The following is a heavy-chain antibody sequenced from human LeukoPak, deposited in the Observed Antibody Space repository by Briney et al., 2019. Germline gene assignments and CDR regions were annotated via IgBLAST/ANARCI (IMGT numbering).Heavy chain of an antibody. J-gene: IGHJ4*02. CDR1: GFTFSSYW. V-gene: IGHV3-74*01. CDR3: ARGYCTSSNCLSRFADY. CDR2: INGDGSDT. D-gene: IGHD2-2*01. Sequence: GGSLRLSCAASGFTFSSYWIHWVRQARGTGLVWVSRINGDGSDTSYADSVKGRFTISRDNAKNTVYLQMDSLRAEDTAVYYCARGYCTSSNCLSRFADYWGQGTLVTVST.